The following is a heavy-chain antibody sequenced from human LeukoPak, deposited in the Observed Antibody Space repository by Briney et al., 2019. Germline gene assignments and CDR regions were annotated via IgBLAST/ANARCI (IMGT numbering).Heavy chain of an antibody. D-gene: IGHD6-6*01. J-gene: IGHJ4*02. V-gene: IGHV3-21*01. CDR3: ARDRMYSSSHLDY. CDR2: ISSSSSYI. Sequence: MPGGSLRLSCAASGFTFSSYSMNWVREAPGKGLEWVSSISSSSSYIYYADSVKGRFTISRDNAKNSLYLQMNSLRAEDTAVYYCARDRMYSSSHLDYWGQGTLVTVSS. CDR1: GFTFSSYS.